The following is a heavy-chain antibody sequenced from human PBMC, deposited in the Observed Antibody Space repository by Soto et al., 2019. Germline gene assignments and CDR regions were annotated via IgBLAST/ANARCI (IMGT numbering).Heavy chain of an antibody. D-gene: IGHD2-21*01. CDR1: GFTFSSYS. CDR3: AMTHSPSAYFHY. J-gene: IGHJ4*02. CDR2: ISSSSSYI. Sequence: GGSLRLSCAASGFTFSSYSMNWVRQAPGKGLEWVSSISSSSSYIYYADSVKGRFTISRDNAKNSLYLQMNSLRAEDTAVYYCAMTHSPSAYFHYWGPGILVTVSS. V-gene: IGHV3-21*01.